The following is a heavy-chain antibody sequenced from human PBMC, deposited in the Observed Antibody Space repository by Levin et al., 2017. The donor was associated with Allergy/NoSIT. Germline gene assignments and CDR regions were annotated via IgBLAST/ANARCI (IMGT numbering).Heavy chain of an antibody. CDR3: ARDLGTGWYDNAFEI. CDR1: GYTFRVYG. Sequence: GESLKISCKASGYTFRVYGIIWVRQAPGEGLEWLGWISPNNGHTKVSHMVQGRVTMTTDASTTTAYLDIRSLTSDDTAVYYCARDLGTGWYDNAFEIWGQGTLVSVSS. J-gene: IGHJ3*02. D-gene: IGHD6-19*01. V-gene: IGHV1-18*01. CDR2: ISPNNGHT.